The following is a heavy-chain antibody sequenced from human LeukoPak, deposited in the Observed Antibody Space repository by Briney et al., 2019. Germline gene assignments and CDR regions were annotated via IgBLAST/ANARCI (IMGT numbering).Heavy chain of an antibody. CDR1: GFTFSSYA. D-gene: IGHD1-26*01. Sequence: PGGSLRLSCAASGFTFSSYAMGWVRQAPGKGLEWVSAISGSGGSTYYADSVKGRFTISRDNSKNTLYLQMNSLRAEDTAVYYCAKPGLSGSYWSADYWGQGTLVTVSS. CDR3: AKPGLSGSYWSADY. CDR2: ISGSGGST. V-gene: IGHV3-23*01. J-gene: IGHJ4*02.